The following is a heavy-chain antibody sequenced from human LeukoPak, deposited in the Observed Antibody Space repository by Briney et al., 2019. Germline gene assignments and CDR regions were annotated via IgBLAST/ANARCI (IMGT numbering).Heavy chain of an antibody. CDR2: ISSSSSYI. J-gene: IGHJ4*02. Sequence: PGGSLRLSCAASGFTFSSYSMNWVRQAPGKGLEWVSSISSSSSYIYYADSVKGRFTISRDNAKNSLYLQMNGLRAEDTAVYYCARFGYSGYDLLSFDYWGQGTLVTVSS. CDR1: GFTFSSYS. V-gene: IGHV3-21*01. CDR3: ARFGYSGYDLLSFDY. D-gene: IGHD5-12*01.